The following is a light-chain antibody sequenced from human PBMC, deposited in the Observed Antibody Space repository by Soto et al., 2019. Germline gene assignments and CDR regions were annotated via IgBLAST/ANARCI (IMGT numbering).Light chain of an antibody. V-gene: IGKV1-5*01. CDR2: DAS. Sequence: DIQITQSPSTLSASVGDRVTIACRASQSISSWLAWYQQKPGKAPKLLIYDASSLESGVPSRFSGSGSGTEFTLTISSLKPDDSATYYCQQYNSYSPLTLGGGTKVDIK. CDR3: QQYNSYSPLT. J-gene: IGKJ4*01. CDR1: QSISSW.